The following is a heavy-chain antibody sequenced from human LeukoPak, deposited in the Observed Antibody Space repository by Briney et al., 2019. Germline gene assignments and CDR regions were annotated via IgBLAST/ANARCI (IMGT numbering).Heavy chain of an antibody. J-gene: IGHJ4*02. CDR3: ARVGDPGGPFDN. CDR1: GGTFSSYA. CDR2: IITVFGTA. V-gene: IGHV1-69*13. D-gene: IGHD1-14*01. Sequence: GASVKVSCKASGGTFSSYAISWVRQAPGQRLEWMGGIITVFGTANYAQKFQGRVTITADESTSTTCMVLSSLTSEDTAVYYCARVGDPGGPFDNWGQGTLVTVSS.